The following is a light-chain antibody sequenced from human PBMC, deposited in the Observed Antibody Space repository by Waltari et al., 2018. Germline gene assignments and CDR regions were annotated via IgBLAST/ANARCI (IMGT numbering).Light chain of an antibody. CDR3: QQYNNYPFT. J-gene: IGKJ4*01. CDR2: RAS. V-gene: IGKV3-20*01. CDR1: QSIYSTY. Sequence: EIVLTQSPGTLSLSPGERATLSCRASQSIYSTYLAWYQQKPGQAPRLLIYRASNRATGVPDRFSGSGSGTDFTLTISRLEPEDFATYYCQQYNNYPFTFGGGTKVEIK.